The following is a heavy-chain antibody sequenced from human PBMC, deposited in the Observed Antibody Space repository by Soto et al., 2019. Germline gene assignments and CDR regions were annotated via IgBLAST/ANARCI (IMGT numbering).Heavy chain of an antibody. J-gene: IGHJ4*02. CDR3: ARGPRESGEWLLFDY. CDR2: MNPNDGNT. CDR1: GYTFSNYE. V-gene: IGHV1-8*01. D-gene: IGHD3-3*01. Sequence: QVQLVQSGADVKKPGASVKVSCKASGYTFSNYEINWVRQASGQGLEWMGRMNPNDGNTGYAQNFQGRVSMTRNTSISTADMELSSLRSDDTAVYYCARGPRESGEWLLFDYWGQGALVTVAS.